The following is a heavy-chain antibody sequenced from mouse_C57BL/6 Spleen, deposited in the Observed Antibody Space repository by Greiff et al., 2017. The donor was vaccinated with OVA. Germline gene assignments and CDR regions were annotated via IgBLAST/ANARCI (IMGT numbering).Heavy chain of an antibody. CDR1: GFNIKDDY. Sequence: VQLQQSGAELVRPGASVKLSCTASGFNIKDDYMHWVKQRPEQGLEWIGWIDPENGDTEYASKFQGKATITAYTSSNTAYLQLSSLTSEDTAVYYCTTESTTVVGYWGQGTTLTVSS. V-gene: IGHV14-4*01. CDR3: TTESTTVVGY. CDR2: IDPENGDT. J-gene: IGHJ2*01. D-gene: IGHD1-1*01.